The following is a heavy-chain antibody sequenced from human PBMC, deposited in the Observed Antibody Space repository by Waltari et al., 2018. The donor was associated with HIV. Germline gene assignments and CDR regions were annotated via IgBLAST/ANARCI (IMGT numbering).Heavy chain of an antibody. J-gene: IGHJ6*02. D-gene: IGHD1-20*01. Sequence: QVQLVESGGGVVQPGRSLRLSRTASGFTFSNYGMPWLRQAPGKRMEWVAVKLYEGINKTYVACVNGRCTISRENSKNTLYLQMNSLRAEDTAVNCCARDPNWITVNQGGMDGWGQGTTVTVSS. CDR3: ARDPNWITVNQGGMDG. CDR1: GFTFSNYG. V-gene: IGHV3-33*01. CDR2: KLYEGINK.